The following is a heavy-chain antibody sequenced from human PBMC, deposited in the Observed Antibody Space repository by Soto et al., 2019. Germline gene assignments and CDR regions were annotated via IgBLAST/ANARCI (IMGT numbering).Heavy chain of an antibody. Sequence: PGESLKISCQGYGYSFSTHWIGWVRQMPGKGLEWMGIIYPDDSDTRYSPSFQGQVTISADKSINTAFLQWRSLKASDTAMYYCARHGGPEGASTPNYSYYGMDVWGQGTTVTVS. D-gene: IGHD3-16*01. CDR1: GYSFSTHW. J-gene: IGHJ6*02. CDR2: IYPDDSDT. V-gene: IGHV5-51*01. CDR3: ARHGGPEGASTPNYSYYGMDV.